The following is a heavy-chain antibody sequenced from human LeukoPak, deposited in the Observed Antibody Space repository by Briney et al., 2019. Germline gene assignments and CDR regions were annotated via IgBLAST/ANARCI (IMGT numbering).Heavy chain of an antibody. CDR2: IYHSGST. CDR1: GYSISSGYY. Sequence: SETLSLTCAVSGYSISSGYYWGWIRQPPGKGLEWIGSIYHSGSTYYNPSLKSRVTISVDTSKNQFSLKLSSVTAADTAVYYCARLCSSTSCAYKRTFDIWGQGTMVTVSS. V-gene: IGHV4-38-2*01. J-gene: IGHJ3*02. CDR3: ARLCSSTSCAYKRTFDI. D-gene: IGHD2-2*01.